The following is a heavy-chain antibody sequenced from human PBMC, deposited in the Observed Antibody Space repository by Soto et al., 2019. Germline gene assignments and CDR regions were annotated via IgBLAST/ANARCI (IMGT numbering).Heavy chain of an antibody. Sequence: GGSLRLSCAASGFTFSSYSMNWVRQAPGKGLEWVSYISSSSSTIYYADSVKGRFTISRDNAKNSLYLQMNSLRAEDTAVYYCARDKYDFWSGYHDWYFDLWGRGTLVTVSS. CDR1: GFTFSSYS. J-gene: IGHJ2*01. V-gene: IGHV3-48*01. CDR2: ISSSSSTI. CDR3: ARDKYDFWSGYHDWYFDL. D-gene: IGHD3-3*01.